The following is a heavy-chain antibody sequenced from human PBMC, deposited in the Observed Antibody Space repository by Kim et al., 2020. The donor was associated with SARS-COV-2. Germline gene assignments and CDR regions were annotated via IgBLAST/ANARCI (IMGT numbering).Heavy chain of an antibody. CDR3: ATLSGWSAITMIVVVNYGMDV. Sequence: SETLSLTCTVSGGSISGSSYYWNWIRQPPGKGLEWIGSIYYSGSTYYNPSLKSRVTISVDTSKNQFSLKLSSVTAADTAVYYCATLSGWSAITMIVVVNYGMDVWGQETTVTVSS. D-gene: IGHD3-22*01. CDR1: GGSISGSSYY. J-gene: IGHJ6*02. CDR2: IYYSGST. V-gene: IGHV4-39*01.